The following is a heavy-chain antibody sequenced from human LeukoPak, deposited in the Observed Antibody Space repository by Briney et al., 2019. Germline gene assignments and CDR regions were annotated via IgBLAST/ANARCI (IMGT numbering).Heavy chain of an antibody. J-gene: IGHJ4*02. V-gene: IGHV3-64*01. CDR2: ISSNGGST. CDR1: GFTFSSYA. CDR3: ARVRQPRSGSYYANPLGY. D-gene: IGHD1-26*01. Sequence: PGGSLRLSCAASGFTFSSYAMHWVRQAPGKGLEYVSAISSNGGSTHYANSVKGRFTISRDNSKNTLYLQMGSLRAEDMAVYYCARVRQPRSGSYYANPLGYWGQGTLVTVSS.